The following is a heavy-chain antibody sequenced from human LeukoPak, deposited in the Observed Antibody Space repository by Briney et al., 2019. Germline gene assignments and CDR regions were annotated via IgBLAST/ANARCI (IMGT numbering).Heavy chain of an antibody. Sequence: PSETLSLTCSVSGGSISGHYWSWIRQPPGKGLEWIGNVFYIGSTNYNPSLKSRATISVDTSKNQFSLHLSSVTTADTAVYYCARGARRLTALFDYWGQGTLVTVSS. CDR1: GGSISGHY. CDR3: ARGARRLTALFDY. CDR2: VFYIGST. J-gene: IGHJ4*02. V-gene: IGHV4-59*11.